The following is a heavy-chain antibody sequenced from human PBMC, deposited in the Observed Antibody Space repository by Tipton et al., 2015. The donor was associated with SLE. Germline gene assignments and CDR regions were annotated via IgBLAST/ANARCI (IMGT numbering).Heavy chain of an antibody. CDR3: ARGLTQSPDY. D-gene: IGHD4-23*01. J-gene: IGHJ4*02. CDR2: INHSGST. Sequence: TLSLTCTVSGGSISHSSYYWSWIRQPPGKGPEWIGEINHSGSTNYHPSLKSRVTISVDTSKNQFSLKLRSVTAADTAVYYCARGLTQSPDYWGQGTLVTVSS. V-gene: IGHV4-39*07. CDR1: GGSISHSSYY.